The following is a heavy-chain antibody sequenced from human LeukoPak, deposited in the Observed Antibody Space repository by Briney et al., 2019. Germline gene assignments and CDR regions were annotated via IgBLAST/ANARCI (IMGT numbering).Heavy chain of an antibody. J-gene: IGHJ4*02. CDR3: ARDADGGYSFAY. V-gene: IGHV3-7*01. CDR2: IKQDGSQK. D-gene: IGHD5-12*01. CDR1: GFTFSNYW. Sequence: GGSLRLSCAASGFTFSNYWMYWVRQAPGKGLEWVANIKQDGSQKYYVDSVKGRFTISRDNAKNSLYLQLNSLRVEDTAVYYCARDADGGYSFAYWGQGTLVTVS.